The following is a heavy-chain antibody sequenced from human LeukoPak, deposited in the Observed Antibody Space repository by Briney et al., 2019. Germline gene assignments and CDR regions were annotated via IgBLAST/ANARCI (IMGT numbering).Heavy chain of an antibody. V-gene: IGHV4-59*01. J-gene: IGHJ4*02. CDR1: GGSLTNYY. CDR3: ARGPAFDY. Sequence: SETLSLTCTVSGGSLTNYYWSWIRQPPGKGLEWIGYIFYSGSTKYNPSLKSPVTISLDTSKNHFSLKLSSVTPADTAVYYCARGPAFDYWGQGTLVTVSS. CDR2: IFYSGST.